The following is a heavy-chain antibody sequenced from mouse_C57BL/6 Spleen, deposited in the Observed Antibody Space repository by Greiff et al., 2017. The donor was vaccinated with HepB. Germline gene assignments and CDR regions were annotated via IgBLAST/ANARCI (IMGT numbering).Heavy chain of an antibody. Sequence: VQLKQPGTELVKPGASVKLSCKASGYTFTSYWMHWVKQRPGQGLEWIGNINPSNGGTNYNEKFKSKATLTVDKSSSTAYMQLSSLTSEDSAVYYCARYYGSSHWYFDVWGTGTTVTVSS. CDR3: ARYYGSSHWYFDV. D-gene: IGHD1-1*01. CDR1: GYTFTSYW. CDR2: INPSNGGT. V-gene: IGHV1-53*01. J-gene: IGHJ1*03.